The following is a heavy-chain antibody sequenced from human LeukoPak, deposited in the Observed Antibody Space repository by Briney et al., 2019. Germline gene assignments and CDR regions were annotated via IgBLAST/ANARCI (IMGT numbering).Heavy chain of an antibody. V-gene: IGHV3-30*02. CDR2: IRYDGSNK. J-gene: IGHJ6*03. D-gene: IGHD6-19*01. CDR1: GFTFSSYG. CDR3: AKDSHSSGWYGLYYYYMDV. Sequence: PGGSLRLSCAASGFTFSSYGMHWVRQAPGKGLEWVAFIRYDGSNKYYADSVKGRFTISRDNSKNTLYLQMNSLRAEDTAVYYCAKDSHSSGWYGLYYYYMDVWGKGTTVTISS.